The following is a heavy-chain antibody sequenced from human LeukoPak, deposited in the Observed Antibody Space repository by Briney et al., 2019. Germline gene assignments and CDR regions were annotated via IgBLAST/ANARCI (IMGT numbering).Heavy chain of an antibody. D-gene: IGHD3-3*01. J-gene: IGHJ5*02. CDR3: ARGSITIFGVDPEFNWFDP. CDR1: GYTFTGYY. Sequence: ASVKVSCKASGYTFTGYYMHWVRQAPGQGLEWMGWINPNSGGTNYAQKFQGWVTMTRDTSISTAYMGLSRLRSDDTAVYYCARGSITIFGVDPEFNWFDPWGQGTLVTVSS. CDR2: INPNSGGT. V-gene: IGHV1-2*04.